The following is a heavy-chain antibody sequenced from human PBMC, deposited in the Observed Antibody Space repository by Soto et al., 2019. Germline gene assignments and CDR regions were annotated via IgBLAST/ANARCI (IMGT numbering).Heavy chain of an antibody. D-gene: IGHD5-18*01. CDR2: IIPIFGTA. CDR3: ASYSRLRGYIVAYYGMDV. CDR1: GGTFSSYA. V-gene: IGHV1-69*01. Sequence: QVQLVQSGAEVQKPGSSVKVSCKASGGTFSSYAISWVRQAPGQGLEWMGGIIPIFGTANYAQKFQGRVTITADESTNTAYMEQSSLRSEDTAVYYCASYSRLRGYIVAYYGMDVWGQGTTVTVSS. J-gene: IGHJ6*02.